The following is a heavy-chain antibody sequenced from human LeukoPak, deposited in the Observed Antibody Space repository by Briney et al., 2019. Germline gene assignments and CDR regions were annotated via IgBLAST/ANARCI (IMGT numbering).Heavy chain of an antibody. D-gene: IGHD2-2*01. J-gene: IGHJ5*02. Sequence: SSETLSLTCTVSGGSISGSSYYWGWIRQPPGKGLEWIGSIYYSGSTYYNPSLKSRVTISVDTSKNQFSLKLSSVTAADTAVYYCARALIVVVPAAMRWVPGWFDPWGQGTLVTVSS. CDR2: IYYSGST. V-gene: IGHV4-39*01. CDR1: GGSISGSSYY. CDR3: ARALIVVVPAAMRWVPGWFDP.